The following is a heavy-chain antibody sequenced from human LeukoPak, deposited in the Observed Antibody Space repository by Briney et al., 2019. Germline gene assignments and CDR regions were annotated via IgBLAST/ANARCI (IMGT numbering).Heavy chain of an antibody. J-gene: IGHJ4*02. D-gene: IGHD4/OR15-4a*01. CDR1: GFTFSSYA. Sequence: GGSLRLSCTASGFTFSSYAMSWVRQAPGKGLEWVSGISGSGGSTDYADSVKGRFTISRDKSKNTLYLQMNSLRAEDTAVYYCAKDSASVQTYYFDYWGQGTLVTVSS. CDR2: ISGSGGST. V-gene: IGHV3-23*01. CDR3: AKDSASVQTYYFDY.